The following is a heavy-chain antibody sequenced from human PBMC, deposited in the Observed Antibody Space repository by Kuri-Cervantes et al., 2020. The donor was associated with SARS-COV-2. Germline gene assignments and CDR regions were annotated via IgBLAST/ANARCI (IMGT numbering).Heavy chain of an antibody. CDR2: ISAYNGNT. V-gene: IGHV1-18*04. Sequence: ASVKVSCKASGYTFTGYYMYWVRQAPGQGLEWMGWISAYNGNTNYAQKLQGRVTMTTDTSTSTAYMELRSLRSDDTAVYYCARDYDILTGYLTLDYWGQGTLVTVSS. D-gene: IGHD3-9*01. CDR1: GYTFTGYY. CDR3: ARDYDILTGYLTLDY. J-gene: IGHJ4*02.